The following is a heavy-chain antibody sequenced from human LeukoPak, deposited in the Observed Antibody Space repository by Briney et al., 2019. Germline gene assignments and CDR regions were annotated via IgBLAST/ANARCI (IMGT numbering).Heavy chain of an antibody. V-gene: IGHV3-23*01. D-gene: IGHD3-3*01. J-gene: IGHJ2*01. CDR2: INGSGSST. CDR1: GFTFSSHA. CDR3: ARDFWDDFEYFDL. Sequence: GGSLRLSCAASGFTFSSHAMSWVRQAPGQGLEWVSAINGSGSSTYYADSVKGRVSITRDNSKNTLYLQMNSLRVEDTVLYYCARDFWDDFEYFDLWGGSTLVTVSS.